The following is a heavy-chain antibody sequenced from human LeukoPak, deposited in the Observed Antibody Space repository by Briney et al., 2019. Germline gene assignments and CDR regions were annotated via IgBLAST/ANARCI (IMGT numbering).Heavy chain of an antibody. CDR1: GYTFTSYG. D-gene: IGHD3-16*02. V-gene: IGHV1-18*01. CDR2: ISAYNGNT. CDR3: ARDPGYVWGGYRPDY. J-gene: IGHJ4*02. Sequence: ASVKVSCKASGYTFTSYGISWVRQAPGQGLEWMGWISAYNGNTNYAQKLQGRVTMTTDTSTSTAYMELRSLRSDDTAVYYCARDPGYVWGGYRPDYWGQGTLVTVSS.